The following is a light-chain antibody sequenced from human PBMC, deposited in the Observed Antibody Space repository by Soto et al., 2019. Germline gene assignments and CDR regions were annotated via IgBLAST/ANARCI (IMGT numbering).Light chain of an antibody. J-gene: IGKJ1*01. V-gene: IGKV3-20*01. CDR1: QSVSSTY. CDR2: GAS. Sequence: EIVLTQSPGTLSLPAGESATLSCRASQSVSSTYLAWYQQKPGQAPRLLIYGASNRATGIPDRFSGSGSGTDFTLTISRLEPEDFAVYHCQQYDSSPATFGQGTKVEIK. CDR3: QQYDSSPAT.